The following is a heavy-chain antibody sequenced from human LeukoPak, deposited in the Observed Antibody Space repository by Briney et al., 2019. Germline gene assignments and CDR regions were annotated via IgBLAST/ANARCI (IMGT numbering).Heavy chain of an antibody. J-gene: IGHJ4*02. CDR3: AREGLATMIRGVIPY. V-gene: IGHV4-61*01. Sequence: SETLSLTCTVSGGSVSSGSYYWSWIRQPPGKGLEWIGYVYYSGNTNYNPSLKSRVTISVDTSKNQFSLKLSSVTAADTAVYYCAREGLATMIRGVIPYWGQGTLVTVSS. CDR2: VYYSGNT. CDR1: GGSVSSGSYY. D-gene: IGHD3-10*01.